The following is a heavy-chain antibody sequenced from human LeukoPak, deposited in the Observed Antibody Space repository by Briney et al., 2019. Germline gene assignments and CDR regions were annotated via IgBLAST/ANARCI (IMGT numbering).Heavy chain of an antibody. CDR1: GFTFSSYA. CDR3: AKLTGSNCYLPVDY. D-gene: IGHD2-21*02. J-gene: IGHJ4*02. V-gene: IGHV3-30*04. CDR2: ISYDGSNK. Sequence: SGGSLRLSCAASGFTFSSYAMHWVRQAPGKGLEWVAVISYDGSNKYYADSVKGRFTISRDNSKNTLYLQMNSLRAEDAAVYYCAKLTGSNCYLPVDYWGQGALVTVSS.